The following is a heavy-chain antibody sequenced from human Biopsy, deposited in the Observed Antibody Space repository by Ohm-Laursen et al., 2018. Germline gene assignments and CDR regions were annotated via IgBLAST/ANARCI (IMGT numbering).Heavy chain of an antibody. CDR1: GFTFTDYD. CDR3: ARNERLQMTEHSGVISYSRYFAMDA. J-gene: IGHJ6*02. Sequence: GSLRLSCSASGFTFTDYDMSWVRHAPGQGLQWLALVSATATSVYYADSVRGRFFIPRDNAENSVFLEMSNLRADDTALYYCARNERLQMTEHSGVISYSRYFAMDAWGQGTTVTVSS. CDR2: VSATATSV. V-gene: IGHV3-11*01. D-gene: IGHD2-15*01.